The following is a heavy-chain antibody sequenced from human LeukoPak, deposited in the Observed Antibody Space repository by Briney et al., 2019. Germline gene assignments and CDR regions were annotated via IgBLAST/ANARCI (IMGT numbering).Heavy chain of an antibody. CDR1: GFSLSTSGMR. CDR2: IDWDDDK. J-gene: IGHJ4*02. Sequence: SGPTLVNPTQTLTLTCTFSGFSLSTSGMRVSWIRQPPGKALEWLARIDWDDDKFYSTSLKTRLTISKDTSTNQVVLIMTNMDPVDTATYYCARSRDGYTYGYWGQGTLVTVSS. D-gene: IGHD5-24*01. CDR3: ARSRDGYTYGY. V-gene: IGHV2-70*04.